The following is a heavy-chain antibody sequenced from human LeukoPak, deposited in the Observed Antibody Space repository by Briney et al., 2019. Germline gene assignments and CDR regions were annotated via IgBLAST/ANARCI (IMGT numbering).Heavy chain of an antibody. J-gene: IGHJ4*02. CDR2: IIPIFGTA. CDR3: ARGETYCSGGSCYSAFDY. CDR1: GGTFSSYA. V-gene: IGHV1-69*05. Sequence: ASVKVSCKASGGTFSSYAISWVRQAPGQGLEWMGGIIPIFGTANYAQKFQGRVTITTDESTSTAYMELSSLRSEDTAVYYCARGETYCSGGSCYSAFDYWGQGTLVTVSS. D-gene: IGHD2-15*01.